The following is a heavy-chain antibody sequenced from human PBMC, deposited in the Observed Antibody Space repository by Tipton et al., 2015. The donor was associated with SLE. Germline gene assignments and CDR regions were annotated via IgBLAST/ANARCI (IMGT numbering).Heavy chain of an antibody. CDR3: AKDSRQVAVAGKAFDI. Sequence: RSLRLSCAASGFTFDDYAMHWVRHAPGKGLAWVSGISWNSGSIGYSDSVKGRFTISRDNAKNPLYLQMNSLRAEDTALYYCAKDSRQVAVAGKAFDIWGQGTMVTVSS. CDR2: ISWNSGSI. D-gene: IGHD6-19*01. CDR1: GFTFDDYA. J-gene: IGHJ3*02. V-gene: IGHV3-9*01.